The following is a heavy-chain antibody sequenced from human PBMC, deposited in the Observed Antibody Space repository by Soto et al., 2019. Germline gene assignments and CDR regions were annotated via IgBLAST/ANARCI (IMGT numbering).Heavy chain of an antibody. V-gene: IGHV3-53*04. J-gene: IGHJ6*02. Sequence: EVQLVESGGGLVQPGGSLRLSCAASGFTVSSNYMSWLRQAPGKGLEWVSVIYSGGSTYYADSVKGRFTISRHNSKNTLYLQMNSLRAEDTAVNEGARSEGPSGWHYCYYGMDVGGQGTTVTVSS. CDR2: IYSGGST. CDR1: GFTVSSNY. D-gene: IGHD6-19*01. CDR3: ARSEGPSGWHYCYYGMDV.